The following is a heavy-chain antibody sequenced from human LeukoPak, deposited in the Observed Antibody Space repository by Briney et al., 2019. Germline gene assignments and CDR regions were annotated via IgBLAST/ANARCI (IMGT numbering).Heavy chain of an antibody. Sequence: PGGSLRLSCAASGFTFSSYSMNWVRQAPGKGLEWVAFIRYDGSNKYYADSVKGRFTISRDNSKNTLYLQMNSLRAEDTAVYYCAKGDIVVVPAAPFDYWGQGTLVTVSS. CDR3: AKGDIVVVPAAPFDY. D-gene: IGHD2-2*01. CDR2: IRYDGSNK. V-gene: IGHV3-30*02. J-gene: IGHJ4*02. CDR1: GFTFSSYS.